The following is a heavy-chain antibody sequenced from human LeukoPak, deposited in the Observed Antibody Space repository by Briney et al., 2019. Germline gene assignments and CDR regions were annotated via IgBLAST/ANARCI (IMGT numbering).Heavy chain of an antibody. J-gene: IGHJ4*02. CDR3: AKDERGYYYDSSGYYCDY. V-gene: IGHV3-23*01. CDR1: GFTVSTYH. D-gene: IGHD3-22*01. Sequence: GGSLRLSRAASGFTVSTYHINWVRQAPGWGLEWVASIIHTGVETNYADSVKGRFTLSRDNSENTLYLQMNSLRAEDTAVYYCAKDERGYYYDSSGYYCDYWGQGTLVTVSS. CDR2: IIHTGVET.